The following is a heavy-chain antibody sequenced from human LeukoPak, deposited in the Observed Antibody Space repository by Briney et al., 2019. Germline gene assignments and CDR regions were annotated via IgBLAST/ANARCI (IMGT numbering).Heavy chain of an antibody. CDR3: ARGYYYDSSGYYYYYYYMDV. V-gene: IGHV4-4*07. Sequence: SETLSLTCTVSGVSISSYYWSWIRQPAGKGLEWIGRIYTSGSTNYNPSLKSRVTMSVDTSKNQFSLKLSSVTAADTAVYYCARGYYYDSSGYYYYYYYMDVWGKGTTVTISS. D-gene: IGHD3-22*01. CDR1: GVSISSYY. CDR2: IYTSGST. J-gene: IGHJ6*03.